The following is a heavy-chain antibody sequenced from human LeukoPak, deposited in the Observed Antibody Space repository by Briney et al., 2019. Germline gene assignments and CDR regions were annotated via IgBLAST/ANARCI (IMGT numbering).Heavy chain of an antibody. CDR1: GFIFIDHY. CDR2: SRNKPNSYTT. V-gene: IGHV3-72*01. D-gene: IGHD1-26*01. Sequence: GGSLRLSCAASGFIFIDHYMDWVRQAPGKGLEWVGRSRNKPNSYTTEYAASVKGRFTISRDDSKKSLYLQMNSLKTEDTAVYYCTKALGATISDWGQGTLVTVSS. J-gene: IGHJ4*02. CDR3: TKALGATISD.